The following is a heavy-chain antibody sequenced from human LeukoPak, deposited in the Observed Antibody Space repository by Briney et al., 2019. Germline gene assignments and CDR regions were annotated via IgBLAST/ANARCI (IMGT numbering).Heavy chain of an antibody. J-gene: IGHJ5*02. D-gene: IGHD6-13*01. CDR1: GYTFTSYG. V-gene: IGHV1-2*02. CDR3: ARGLPRIAAAGTRSWFDP. CDR2: INPNSGGT. Sequence: ASVKVSCKASGYTFTSYGISWVRQAPGQGLEWMGWINPNSGGTNYAQKFQGRVTMTRDTSISTAYMELSRLRSDDTAVYYCARGLPRIAAAGTRSWFDPWGQGTLVTVSS.